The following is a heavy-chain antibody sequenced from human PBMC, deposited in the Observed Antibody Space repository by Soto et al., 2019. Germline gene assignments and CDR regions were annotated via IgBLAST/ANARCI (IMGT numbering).Heavy chain of an antibody. J-gene: IGHJ4*02. V-gene: IGHV4-59*01. Sequence: PSETLSLTCTVSGVPISSSYWSWIRQSPGTGLEWIGYIYYTGTTNYNPSLKRRVTISLDTAKNQFSLNVNSLTTADTAVYFCARGGNRYSNTASGVGGFDFWGQGTLVTVSS. CDR3: ARGGNRYSNTASGVGGFDF. CDR2: IYYTGTT. D-gene: IGHD5-12*01. CDR1: GVPISSSY.